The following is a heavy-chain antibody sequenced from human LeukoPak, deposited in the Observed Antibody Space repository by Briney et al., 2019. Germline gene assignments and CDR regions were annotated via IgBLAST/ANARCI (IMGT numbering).Heavy chain of an antibody. CDR1: GYTFTGYY. V-gene: IGHV1-2*02. CDR2: INPNSGGT. D-gene: IGHD1-26*01. CDR3: AVLGADPSGILDY. Sequence: ASVKVSCKASGYTFTGYYMHWVRQAPGQGLEWMGWINPNSGGTNYAQKFQGRVTMTRDMSISTAYMELSRLRSDDTAVYYCAVLGADPSGILDYWGQGTLVTVSS. J-gene: IGHJ4*02.